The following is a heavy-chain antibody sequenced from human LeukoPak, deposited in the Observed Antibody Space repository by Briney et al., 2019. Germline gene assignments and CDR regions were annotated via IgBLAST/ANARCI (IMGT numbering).Heavy chain of an antibody. J-gene: IGHJ4*02. CDR2: IKQDESEK. D-gene: IGHD2-2*01. Sequence: GGSLRLSCAASGFTFSSYWMSWVRQAPGKGLVWVANIKQDESEKFYVDSVKGRFTISIDNSKNSMYLQMNSLRAEDTAIYYCARAPIVVVPARRTTYFDFWGQGALVTVSS. CDR1: GFTFSSYW. CDR3: ARAPIVVVPARRTTYFDF. V-gene: IGHV3-7*01.